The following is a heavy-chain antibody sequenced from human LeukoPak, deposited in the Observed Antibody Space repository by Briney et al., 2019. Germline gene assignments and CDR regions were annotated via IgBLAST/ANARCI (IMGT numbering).Heavy chain of an antibody. CDR3: ARIHYYDSSGYYPFDY. CDR2: INHSGST. V-gene: IGHV4-34*01. J-gene: IGHJ4*02. D-gene: IGHD3-22*01. CDR1: GGSFSGYY. Sequence: SETLSLTCAVCGGSFSGYYWSWIRQPPGKGLEWIGEINHSGSTNYNPSLKSRVTISVDTSKNQFSLKLSSVTAADTAVYYCARIHYYDSSGYYPFDYWGQGTLVTVSS.